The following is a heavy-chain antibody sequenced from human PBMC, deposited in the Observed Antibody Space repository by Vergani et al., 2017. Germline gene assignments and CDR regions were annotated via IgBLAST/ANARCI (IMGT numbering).Heavy chain of an antibody. Sequence: QVQLQESGPGLVTPSQTLSLTCTVSGGSISSGDYYWSWIRQPPGKGLEWIGYIYYSGSTYYNPSLKSRVTISVDTSKNQFSLKLSSVTAADTAVYYCARGGSGEGNWFDPWGQGTLVTVSS. CDR1: GGSISSGDYY. D-gene: IGHD3-10*01. V-gene: IGHV4-30-4*01. CDR3: ARGGSGEGNWFDP. CDR2: IYYSGST. J-gene: IGHJ5*02.